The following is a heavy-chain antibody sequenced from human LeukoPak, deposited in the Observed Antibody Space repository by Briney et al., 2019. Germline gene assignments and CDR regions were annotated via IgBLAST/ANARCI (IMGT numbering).Heavy chain of an antibody. CDR2: ISTSGST. Sequence: SETLSLTCTVSGASVSSYYWSLIRQPPGKGLEYIGYISTSGSTNYNPSLKSRVSISVDTSKNQFSLKLSSVTAADTAIYYCATLIPIAGTTDYFDYWGQGTLVTVSS. V-gene: IGHV4-4*09. J-gene: IGHJ4*02. CDR3: ATLIPIAGTTDYFDY. CDR1: GASVSSYY. D-gene: IGHD1-7*01.